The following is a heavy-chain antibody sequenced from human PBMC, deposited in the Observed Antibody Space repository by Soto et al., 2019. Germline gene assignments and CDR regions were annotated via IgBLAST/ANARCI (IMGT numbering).Heavy chain of an antibody. Sequence: GASVKVSCKVSGYTLTELSMLWVRQAPGKGLEWMGGFDPEDGETIYAQKFQGRVTMTEDTSTDTAYMELSSLRSEDTAVYYCATDSQVRLRFLEWSPTYFDYWGQGTLVTVSS. D-gene: IGHD3-3*01. CDR1: GYTLTELS. CDR2: FDPEDGET. J-gene: IGHJ4*02. CDR3: ATDSQVRLRFLEWSPTYFDY. V-gene: IGHV1-24*01.